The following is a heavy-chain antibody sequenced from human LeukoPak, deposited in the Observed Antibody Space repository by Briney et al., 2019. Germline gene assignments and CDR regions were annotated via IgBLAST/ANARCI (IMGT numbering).Heavy chain of an antibody. CDR2: ISGDGGRT. D-gene: IGHD2-2*01. CDR3: ATDGSTSLADFYYYGMDV. V-gene: IGHV3-23*01. J-gene: IGHJ6*02. Sequence: GGSLRLSCAASGFTFSNYAMSWVRQAPGKGLEWVSIISGDGGRTYYADSVKGRFTISRHNAKNSLYLQMNSLRAEDTAIYYCATDGSTSLADFYYYGMDVWGQGTTVTVSS. CDR1: GFTFSNYA.